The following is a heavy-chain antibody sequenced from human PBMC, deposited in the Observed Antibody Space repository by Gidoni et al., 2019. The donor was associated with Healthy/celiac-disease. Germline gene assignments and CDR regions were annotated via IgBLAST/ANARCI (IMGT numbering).Heavy chain of an antibody. D-gene: IGHD2-21*01. CDR2: IYYSGST. Sequence: QLQLQESGPGLVKPSETLSLTCTVSGGSISSSSYYWGWIRQPPGKGLEWIGSIYYSGSTYYNPSLKSRVTISVDTSKNQFSLKLSSVTAADTAVYYCVPYCGGDCYSDYYYYGMDVWGQGTTVTVSS. V-gene: IGHV4-39*01. CDR1: GGSISSSSYY. J-gene: IGHJ6*02. CDR3: VPYCGGDCYSDYYYYGMDV.